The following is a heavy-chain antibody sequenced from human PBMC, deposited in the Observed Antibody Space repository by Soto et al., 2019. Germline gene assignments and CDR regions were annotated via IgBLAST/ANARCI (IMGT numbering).Heavy chain of an antibody. V-gene: IGHV3-11*01. Sequence: GGSLRLSCAASGFTFSDYYMSWIRQAPGKGLEWVSYISSSGSTIYYADSVKGRFTISRDNAKNSLYLQMNSLRAEDTAVYYCARTMVRGVMTRQHYYYMDVWGKGTTVTVSS. J-gene: IGHJ6*03. CDR2: ISSSGSTI. CDR1: GFTFSDYY. D-gene: IGHD3-10*01. CDR3: ARTMVRGVMTRQHYYYMDV.